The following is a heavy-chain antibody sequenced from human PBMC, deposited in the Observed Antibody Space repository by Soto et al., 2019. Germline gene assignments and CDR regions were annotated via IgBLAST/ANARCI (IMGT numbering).Heavy chain of an antibody. V-gene: IGHV5-10-1*01. Sequence: GESLKISCKGSGYSFTSYWISWVRQMPGKGLEWMGRIDPSDSYTNYSPSFQGHVTISADKSISTAYLQWSSLKASDTAMYYCARAGRQQKLGNHYYYYGMDVWGQGTKVTVYS. J-gene: IGHJ6*02. CDR2: IDPSDSYT. CDR1: GYSFTSYW. CDR3: ARAGRQQKLGNHYYYYGMDV. D-gene: IGHD6-13*01.